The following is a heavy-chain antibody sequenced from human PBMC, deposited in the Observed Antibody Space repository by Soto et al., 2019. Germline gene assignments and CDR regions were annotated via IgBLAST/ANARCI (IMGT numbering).Heavy chain of an antibody. V-gene: IGHV3-23*01. CDR1: GFTFSNYG. Sequence: EVQLLESGGALVQPGGSLRLFWAASGFTFSNYGMTWVRLAPGKGLEWVSTVTVDGATYFGNTVKGRFTMSRDISKSTVYLQMDSLRAEDTAIYYCARTDRYNSRSTGWANRFDSWGQGTLVTVSS. CDR2: VTVDGAT. CDR3: ARTDRYNSRSTGWANRFDS. D-gene: IGHD1-20*01. J-gene: IGHJ4*02.